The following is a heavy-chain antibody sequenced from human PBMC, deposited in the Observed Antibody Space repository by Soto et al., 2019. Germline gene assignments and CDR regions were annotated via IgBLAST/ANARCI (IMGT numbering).Heavy chain of an antibody. CDR3: ARDLGSAAFDI. CDR1: GGSISSSSYY. D-gene: IGHD1-26*01. CDR2: IYYSGST. V-gene: IGHV4-39*07. Sequence: ETLSLTCTVSGGSISSSSYYWGWIRQPPGKGLEWIGHIYYSGSTYYNPSLKSRVTISVDTSKNQFSLKLSSVTAADTAVYYCARDLGSAAFDIWGQGTMVTVSS. J-gene: IGHJ3*02.